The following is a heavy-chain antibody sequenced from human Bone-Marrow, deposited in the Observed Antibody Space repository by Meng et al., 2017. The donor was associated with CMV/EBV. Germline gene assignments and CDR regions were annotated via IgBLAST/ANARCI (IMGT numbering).Heavy chain of an antibody. D-gene: IGHD1-1*01. J-gene: IGHJ6*02. CDR1: GFTFSSYS. CDR3: ARVDNAYYYYGVDV. Sequence: GESLKISCAASGFTFSSYSMNWVRQTPGKGLQWVSGIDWNGGNTGYADSVKGRFTISRDNAKNSLVLQMNSLRAEDTAFYYCARVDNAYYYYGVDVWGQGTTVTVSS. CDR2: IDWNGGNT. V-gene: IGHV3-20*04.